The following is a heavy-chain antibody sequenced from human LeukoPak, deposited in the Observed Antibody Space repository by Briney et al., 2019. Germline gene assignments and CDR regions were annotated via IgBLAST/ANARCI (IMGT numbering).Heavy chain of an antibody. V-gene: IGHV3-23*01. J-gene: IGHJ4*02. D-gene: IGHD3-22*01. Sequence: GGTLRLSCAASGFTFSSYGMSWVRQAPGKGLEWVSGISGSGGSTYYADSVKGRFTISRDNSKNTLYLRMNSLRAEDTAVYYCAKAYTSGYVDYWGQGTLVTVSS. CDR3: AKAYTSGYVDY. CDR1: GFTFSSYG. CDR2: ISGSGGST.